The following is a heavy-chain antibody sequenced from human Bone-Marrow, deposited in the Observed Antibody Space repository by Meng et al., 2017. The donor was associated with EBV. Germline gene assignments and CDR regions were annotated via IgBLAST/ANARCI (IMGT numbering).Heavy chain of an antibody. CDR3: ARGSGRWTFDY. D-gene: IGHD1-26*01. J-gene: IGHJ4*02. V-gene: IGHV3-11*01. CDR1: GFIFSDSY. CDR2: ISNSGTTI. Sequence: VQLVQSGGXXVKRGGALXLSCAASGFIFSDSYMSWVRQTPGKGLEWISYISNSGTTIKYADSVKGRFTISRDNAKNSLYLQMSSLRADDTAVYYCARGSGRWTFDYWGQGTLVTVSS.